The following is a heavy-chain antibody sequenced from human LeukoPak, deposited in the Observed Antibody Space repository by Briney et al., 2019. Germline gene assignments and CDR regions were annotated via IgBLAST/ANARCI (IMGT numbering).Heavy chain of an antibody. J-gene: IGHJ2*01. Sequence: PSETLSLTCAVYGGSFSGYYWSWIRQPPGKGLEWIGKINHSGSTNYNPSLKSRVTISVDTSKNQFSLKLSSVTAADTAVYYCARPPLPGYCSGGSCYPGPYWYFDLWGRGTLVTVSS. CDR1: GGSFSGYY. CDR2: INHSGST. CDR3: ARPPLPGYCSGGSCYPGPYWYFDL. D-gene: IGHD2-15*01. V-gene: IGHV4-34*01.